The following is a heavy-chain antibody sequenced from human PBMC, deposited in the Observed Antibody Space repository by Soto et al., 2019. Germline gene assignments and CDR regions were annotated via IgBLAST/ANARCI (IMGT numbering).Heavy chain of an antibody. CDR3: ASGLFDY. J-gene: IGHJ4*02. Sequence: SQTLSLTCAISGDSVSSNSAAWNWIRHSPSRGLEWLGRTYYRSKWYNDYAVSMRSRITINPDTTKNQFSLQLNSATPEDTAVNYGASGLFDYWGQGTLVIVSS. V-gene: IGHV6-1*01. CDR2: TYYRSKWYN. CDR1: GDSVSSNSAA.